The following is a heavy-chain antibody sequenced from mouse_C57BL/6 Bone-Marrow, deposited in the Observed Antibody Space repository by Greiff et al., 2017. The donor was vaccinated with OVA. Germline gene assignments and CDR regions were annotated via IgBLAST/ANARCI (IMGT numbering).Heavy chain of an antibody. J-gene: IGHJ3*01. V-gene: IGHV3-6*01. D-gene: IGHD1-1*01. CDR2: ISYDGSN. Sequence: VQLKQSGPGLVKPSQSLSLTCSVTGYSITSGYYWNWIRQFPGNKLEWMGYISYDGSNNYNPSLKNRISITRDTSKNQFFLKLNSVTTEDTATYYCASVYYGRAGPWFAYWGQGTLVTVSA. CDR1: GYSITSGYY. CDR3: ASVYYGRAGPWFAY.